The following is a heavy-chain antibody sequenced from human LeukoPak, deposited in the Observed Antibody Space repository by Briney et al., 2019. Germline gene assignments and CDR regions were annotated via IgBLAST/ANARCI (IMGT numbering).Heavy chain of an antibody. CDR2: ISGSGGST. D-gene: IGHD3-3*01. CDR1: GFTFSSYA. Sequence: GGSLRLSCAASGFTFSSYAMSWVRQAPGKGLEWVSAISGSGGSTYYADSVKGRFTISRDNSKNTLYQQMNSLRAEDTAVYYCAKDQAFGVVTPFDYWGQGTLVTVSS. V-gene: IGHV3-23*01. J-gene: IGHJ4*02. CDR3: AKDQAFGVVTPFDY.